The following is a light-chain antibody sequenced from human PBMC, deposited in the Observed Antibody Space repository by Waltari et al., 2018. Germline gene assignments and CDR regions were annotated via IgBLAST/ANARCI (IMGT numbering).Light chain of an antibody. CDR3: FSFVAANSFV. J-gene: IGLJ1*01. Sequence: QSALTQPASVSGSPGQSITLSCTATSNDIGNYDLVPWYQQRPGEAPKLLMYGATKRPSGVSNRFSGSKSGKTASLTISGLQTEDEADYYCFSFVAANSFVFGPGTKVTVL. CDR1: SNDIGNYDL. CDR2: GAT. V-gene: IGLV2-23*01.